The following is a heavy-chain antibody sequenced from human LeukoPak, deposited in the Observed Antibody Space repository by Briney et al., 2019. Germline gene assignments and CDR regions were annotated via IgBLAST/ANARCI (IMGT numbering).Heavy chain of an antibody. J-gene: IGHJ3*01. Sequence: ASVKVSCKASAYTYTNYYLHWVRQAPGQGLEWMGIINPSGGSTSYAQKFQGRVTMTRDTSTSTVYMELSSLRSEDTAVYYCAREGSSGQLLWGQGSMVTVSS. CDR3: AREGSSGQLL. CDR1: AYTYTNYY. D-gene: IGHD3-22*01. V-gene: IGHV1-46*01. CDR2: INPSGGST.